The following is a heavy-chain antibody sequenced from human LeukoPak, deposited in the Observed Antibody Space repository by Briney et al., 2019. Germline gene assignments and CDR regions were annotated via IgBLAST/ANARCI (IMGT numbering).Heavy chain of an antibody. CDR3: ARDAIPGQYQLLYECVY. Sequence: PGGSLRLSCAASGFTFNDYAMHWVRQAPGKGLEWVAFLRYDGSNKSYADSVKGRFTISRDNSKNTLSLQMNSLRSEDTAVYYCARDAIPGQYQLLYECVYWGQGTLVTVSS. D-gene: IGHD2-2*02. CDR2: LRYDGSNK. V-gene: IGHV3-30*02. CDR1: GFTFNDYA. J-gene: IGHJ4*02.